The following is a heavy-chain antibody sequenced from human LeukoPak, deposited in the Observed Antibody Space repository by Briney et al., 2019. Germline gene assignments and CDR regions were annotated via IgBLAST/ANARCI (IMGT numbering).Heavy chain of an antibody. CDR3: ARDSRVTMVRGVMNY. J-gene: IGHJ4*02. D-gene: IGHD3-10*01. CDR1: GYTFTSYA. Sequence: ASVKVSCKASGYTFTSYAMHWVRQAPGQRLEWMGWINAGNGNTKYSQKFQGRVTITRDTSASTAYMELSSLRSEDTAVYYCARDSRVTMVRGVMNYWGQGTLVTVSS. V-gene: IGHV1-3*01. CDR2: INAGNGNT.